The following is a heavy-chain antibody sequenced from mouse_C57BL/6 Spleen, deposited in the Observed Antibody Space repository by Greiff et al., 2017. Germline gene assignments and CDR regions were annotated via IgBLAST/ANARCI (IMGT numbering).Heavy chain of an antibody. CDR3: ARNRGNYYALDY. V-gene: IGHV2-2*01. J-gene: IGHJ4*01. Sequence: VQLQQSGPGLVQPSQCLSITCTVSGFSLTSYGVHWVRQSPGQGLEWLGVIWRGGGTDYNAAFISRLSISKDNSKSQVFFKMNSLQADDTAIYYCARNRGNYYALDYWGQGTSVTVSS. CDR1: GFSLTSYG. D-gene: IGHD3-3*01. CDR2: IWRGGGT.